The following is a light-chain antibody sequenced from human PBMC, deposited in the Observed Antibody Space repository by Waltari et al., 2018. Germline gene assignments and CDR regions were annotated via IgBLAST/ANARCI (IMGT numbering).Light chain of an antibody. CDR2: TNN. J-gene: IGLJ3*02. CDR3: ASWDDSLSVVL. V-gene: IGLV1-44*01. Sequence: QTALTQPPSTSGTPGQRVTIPCSGSSSNIGCTTVNWYQQLPGTAPKLLIYTNNQRPSGVPDRFSASKSGTSASLAISGLQSEDEAHYYCASWDDSLSVVLFGGGTKLTVL. CDR1: SSNIGCTT.